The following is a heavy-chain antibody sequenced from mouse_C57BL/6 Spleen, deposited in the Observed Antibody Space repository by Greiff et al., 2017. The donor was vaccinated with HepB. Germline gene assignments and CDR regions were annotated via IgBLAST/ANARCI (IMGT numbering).Heavy chain of an antibody. V-gene: IGHV1-50*01. CDR1: GYTFTSYW. J-gene: IGHJ3*01. D-gene: IGHD3-2*02. Sequence: QVQLQQPGAELVKPGASVKLSCKASGYTFTSYWMQWVKQRPGQGLEWIGEIDPSDSYTNYNQKFKGKATLTVDTSSSTAYMQLSSLTSEDSAVYYCASSGRTAQATGAYWGQGTLVTVSA. CDR3: ASSGRTAQATGAY. CDR2: IDPSDSYT.